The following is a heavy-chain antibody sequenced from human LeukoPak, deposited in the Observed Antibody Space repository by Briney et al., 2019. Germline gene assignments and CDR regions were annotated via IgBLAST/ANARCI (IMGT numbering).Heavy chain of an antibody. CDR1: GFTFDDYA. Sequence: PGGSLRLSRAASGFTFDDYAMDWVRQAPGKGLEWVSLITGDGRNTYYADSVEGRFTISRDNSKNSLYLQMNSLRIEDTAFCYCAKPRGSGWFPFDYWGQGTLVTVSS. J-gene: IGHJ4*02. CDR3: AKPRGSGWFPFDY. CDR2: ITGDGRNT. V-gene: IGHV3-43*02. D-gene: IGHD6-19*01.